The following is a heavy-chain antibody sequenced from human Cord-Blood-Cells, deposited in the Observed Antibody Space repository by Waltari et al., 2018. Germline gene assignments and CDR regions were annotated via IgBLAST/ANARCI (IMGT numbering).Heavy chain of an antibody. CDR1: GYSFTSYW. D-gene: IGHD3-3*01. CDR3: ASSYYDFWSGYPTYYYYGMDV. J-gene: IGHJ6*02. V-gene: IGHV5-51*01. CDR2: IYPGDSDT. Sequence: GAEVKKPGESLKISCKGSGYSFTSYWIGWVRQMPGKGLEWMGIIYPGDSDTRYSPSFQGQVTISADKSISTAYLQWSSLKASDTAMYYCASSYYDFWSGYPTYYYYGMDVWGQGTTVTVSS.